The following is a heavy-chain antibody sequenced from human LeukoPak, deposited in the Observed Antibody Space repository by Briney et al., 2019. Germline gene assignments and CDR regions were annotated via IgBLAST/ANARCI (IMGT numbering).Heavy chain of an antibody. CDR2: ISSGNDYI. CDR3: AREGYGDYYFDF. D-gene: IGHD4-17*01. V-gene: IGHV3-21*01. CDR1: GFTFSSYS. Sequence: GGSLRLSCAASGFTFSSYSMNWVRQAPGKGLEWVSSISSGNDYIHYADSVKGRFTISRDNAKNSLYLQMNCLRAEDTAVYYCAREGYGDYYFDFWGRGTLVTVSS. J-gene: IGHJ4*02.